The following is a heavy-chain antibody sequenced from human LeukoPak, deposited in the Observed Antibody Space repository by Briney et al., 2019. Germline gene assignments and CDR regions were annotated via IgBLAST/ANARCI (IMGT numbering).Heavy chain of an antibody. Sequence: GESLKISCKGSGYSFTSYWIGWVRQMPGKGLGWMGIIYPGDSDTRYSPSFQGQVTISADKSISTAYLQWSSLKASDTAMYYCARYSSWSQSPIDYWGQGTLVTVSS. J-gene: IGHJ4*02. D-gene: IGHD6-13*01. CDR1: GYSFTSYW. V-gene: IGHV5-51*01. CDR2: IYPGDSDT. CDR3: ARYSSWSQSPIDY.